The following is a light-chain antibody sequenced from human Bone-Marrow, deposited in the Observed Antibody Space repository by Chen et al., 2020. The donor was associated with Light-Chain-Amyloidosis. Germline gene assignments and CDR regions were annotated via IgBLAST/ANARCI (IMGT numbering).Light chain of an antibody. CDR3: LLYMKSGIWL. J-gene: IGLJ3*02. V-gene: IGLV8-61*01. Sequence: IVVTQEPSFSVSAGGTVTPTCGSTVGSVSTNNNPSWYRQIPGQAPRTILYNTDSRSSVVPERCSGSILGNKAALTITAAEADDESDYYCLLYMKSGIWLFGGGSRLTV. CDR2: NTD. CDR1: VGSVSTNNN.